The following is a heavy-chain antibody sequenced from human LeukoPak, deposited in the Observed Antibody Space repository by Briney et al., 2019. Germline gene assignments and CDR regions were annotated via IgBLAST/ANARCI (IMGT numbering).Heavy chain of an antibody. Sequence: SETLSLTSTVSAGSINSYYCSCSLQPPGKRLQWIGYIYYSGSTNYNPSLKSRVTISVDTSKNQFSLRLSSVTAADTALYYCARVTGYMVEDYFDYWGQGTLVTVSS. J-gene: IGHJ4*02. CDR1: AGSINSYY. V-gene: IGHV4-59*01. CDR2: IYYSGST. CDR3: ARVTGYMVEDYFDY. D-gene: IGHD6-13*01.